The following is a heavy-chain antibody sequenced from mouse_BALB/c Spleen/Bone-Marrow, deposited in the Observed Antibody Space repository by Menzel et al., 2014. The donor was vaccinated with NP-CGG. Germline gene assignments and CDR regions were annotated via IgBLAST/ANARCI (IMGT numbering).Heavy chain of an antibody. D-gene: IGHD2-10*01. J-gene: IGHJ2*01. CDR1: GYTFTDYN. Sequence: VQLQQSAPELVKPGASVKIPCKASGYTFTDYNMDWVKQSHGKSLEWIGDINPNNGGTIYNQKFKGKTTLTIDNSSSTAYMELRSLTSEDTAVYYCARRTYYGNYMGYWGQGPTLTVSS. CDR2: INPNNGGT. V-gene: IGHV1-18*01. CDR3: ARRTYYGNYMGY.